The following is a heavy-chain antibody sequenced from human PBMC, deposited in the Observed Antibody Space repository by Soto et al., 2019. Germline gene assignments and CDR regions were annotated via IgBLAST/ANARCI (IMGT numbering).Heavy chain of an antibody. CDR1: GGSISSGGYS. CDR3: ARAHYGDYGYGMDV. V-gene: IGHV4-30-2*01. J-gene: IGHJ6*02. D-gene: IGHD4-17*01. CDR2: IYHSGST. Sequence: QLQLQESGSGLVKPSQTLSLTCADSGGSISSGGYSWSWIRQPPGKGLECIGYIYHSGSTYYNPSLKRRVTISVDRSKNQFSLKLSSVTAADTAVYYCARAHYGDYGYGMDVWGQGTTVTVSS.